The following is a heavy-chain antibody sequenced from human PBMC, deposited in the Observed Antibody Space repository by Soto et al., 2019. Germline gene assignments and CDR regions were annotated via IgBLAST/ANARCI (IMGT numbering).Heavy chain of an antibody. Sequence: ASVKVSCKASGYTFTGYAMHWVRQAPGQRLEWMGRIIAGIDTTNYAQKFQGRVTITADKSTGTAYMELNRLRSEDTAVYYCVRDSPIGSTFSGYDGIDYWGQGTLVTVSS. V-gene: IGHV1-3*01. CDR3: VRDSPIGSTFSGYDGIDY. D-gene: IGHD5-12*01. CDR2: IIAGIDTT. J-gene: IGHJ4*02. CDR1: GYTFTGYA.